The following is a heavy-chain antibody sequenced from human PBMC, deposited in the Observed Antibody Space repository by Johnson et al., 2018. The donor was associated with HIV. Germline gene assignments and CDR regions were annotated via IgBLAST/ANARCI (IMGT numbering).Heavy chain of an antibody. CDR2: IYSGGST. CDR1: GFTFGDYY. CDR3: ARGGYSGSYWGPGAFDI. V-gene: IGHV3-66*01. J-gene: IGHJ3*02. D-gene: IGHD1-26*01. Sequence: VQLVESGGGLVKPGGSLRLSCAASGFTFGDYYMSWIRQAPGKGLEWVSVIYSGGSTYYADSVKGRFTISRDNAKNSRYLQMNSLKVEDTALYYCARGGYSGSYWGPGAFDIWGQGTMVTVSS.